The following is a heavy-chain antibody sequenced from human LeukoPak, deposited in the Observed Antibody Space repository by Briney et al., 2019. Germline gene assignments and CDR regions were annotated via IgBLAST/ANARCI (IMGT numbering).Heavy chain of an antibody. Sequence: QPGGSLRLSCAASGFTFSTYAMNWVRQAPGKGLEWVSAISGSGGRTYTADSVKGRFTISRNNSKNTLYLQMNSLRAEDTAIYYCAKIPHSSYYYDSSGYLDYWGQGTLVSVSS. CDR1: GFTFSTYA. J-gene: IGHJ4*02. V-gene: IGHV3-23*01. CDR2: ISGSGGRT. D-gene: IGHD3-22*01. CDR3: AKIPHSSYYYDSSGYLDY.